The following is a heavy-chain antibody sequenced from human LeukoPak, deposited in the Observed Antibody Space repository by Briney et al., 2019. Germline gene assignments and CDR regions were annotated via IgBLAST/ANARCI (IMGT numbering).Heavy chain of an antibody. V-gene: IGHV3-66*01. Sequence: GGSLRLSCAASGFTFSNAWMSWVRQAPGKGLEWVSVIYSGGSTYYADSVKGRFTISRDNSKNTLYLQMNSLRAEDTAVYYCARAFRYDYGMDVWGQGTTVTVSS. J-gene: IGHJ6*02. CDR1: GFTFSNAW. D-gene: IGHD2/OR15-2a*01. CDR2: IYSGGST. CDR3: ARAFRYDYGMDV.